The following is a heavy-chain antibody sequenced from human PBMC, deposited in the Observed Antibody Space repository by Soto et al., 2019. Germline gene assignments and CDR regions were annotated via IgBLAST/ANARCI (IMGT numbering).Heavy chain of an antibody. J-gene: IGHJ4*02. D-gene: IGHD1-26*01. V-gene: IGHV4-59*01. CDR3: ARAMRGSYLRYFDY. CDR2: IYYSGST. Sequence: QVQLQESGPGLVKPSETLSLTCTVSGGSISSYYWSWIRQPPGKGLEWIGYIYYSGSTNYNPSLKSRVTISVDTSKNQFSLKLSSVTAADTAVYYCARAMRGSYLRYFDYWGQGTLVTVSP. CDR1: GGSISSYY.